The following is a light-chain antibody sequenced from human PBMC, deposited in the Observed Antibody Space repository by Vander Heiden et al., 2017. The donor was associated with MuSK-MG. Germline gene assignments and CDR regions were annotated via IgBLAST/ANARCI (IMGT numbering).Light chain of an antibody. CDR1: QGISSS. Sequence: VIWMTQSPSLLPASAGDRVSISCRMSQGISSSLSWYHQNPWKAPELLISAASTLQTGVPSPFSGSGSVTAFTLTISCLQSHDFATSYCQQYYSFPYTFGQGTKLEIK. CDR2: AAS. J-gene: IGKJ2*01. CDR3: QQYYSFPYT. V-gene: IGKV1D-8*01.